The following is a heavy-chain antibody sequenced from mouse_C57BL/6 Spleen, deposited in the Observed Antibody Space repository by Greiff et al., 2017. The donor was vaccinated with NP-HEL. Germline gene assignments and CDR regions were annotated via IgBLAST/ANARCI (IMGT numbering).Heavy chain of an antibody. J-gene: IGHJ1*03. CDR3: TRRGGPTVVDYWYFGV. V-gene: IGHV1-5*01. Sequence: VQLQQSGTVLARPGASVKMSCKTSGYTFTSYWMHWVKQRPGQGLEWIGAIYPGNSDTRYNQKFKGKAKLTAVTSASTAYMELSSLTNEDSAVYYSTRRGGPTVVDYWYFGVWGTGTTVTVSS. CDR1: GYTFTSYW. CDR2: IYPGNSDT. D-gene: IGHD1-1*01.